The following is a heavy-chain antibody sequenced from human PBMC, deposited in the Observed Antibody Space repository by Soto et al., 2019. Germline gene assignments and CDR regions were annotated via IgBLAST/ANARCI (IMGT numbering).Heavy chain of an antibody. Sequence: QVQLVQSGAEVKKPGASVKISCEASGYSFTSQYVHWVRQAPGQGLEWMGIINPNGGSTTYAQKFQGRVTITRDTSTSTVSMDLSSLPSEATAVYFCAMDQWLLPGGGGTEPLDIWGQGTMVTVAS. CDR1: GYSFTSQY. CDR2: INPNGGST. J-gene: IGHJ3*02. D-gene: IGHD5-12*01. CDR3: AMDQWLLPGGGGTEPLDI. V-gene: IGHV1-46*03.